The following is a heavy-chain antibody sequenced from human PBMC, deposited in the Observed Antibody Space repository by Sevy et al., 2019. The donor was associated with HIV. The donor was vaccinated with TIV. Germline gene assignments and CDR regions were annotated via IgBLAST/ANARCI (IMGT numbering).Heavy chain of an antibody. CDR1: GFSFSSFW. Sequence: GGSLRLSCAASGFSFSSFWMSWVRQSPGKGLEWVANIKEDGSEKYYVDSVKGRFTISRDNAKNSLYLQMNSLRAEDTAVYYCATEGQWSHPGDYWGQGTLVTVSS. D-gene: IGHD2-15*01. CDR2: IKEDGSEK. J-gene: IGHJ4*02. CDR3: ATEGQWSHPGDY. V-gene: IGHV3-7*01.